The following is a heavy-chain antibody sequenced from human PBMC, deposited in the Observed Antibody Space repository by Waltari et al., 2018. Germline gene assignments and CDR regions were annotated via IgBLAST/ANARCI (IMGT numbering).Heavy chain of an antibody. D-gene: IGHD6-25*01. CDR1: GFSPHPVNRAY. CDR3: VTDRGNFDY. V-gene: IGHV3-15*01. J-gene: IGHJ4*02. CDR2: IKTNSEGATT. Sequence: EVQLVESGGGLVQQGGSLRLSCVVSGFSPHPVNRAYMSWVRQAPTGGLEWIGRIKTNSEGATTEFAAPLKGRFSISRDDSKKTLYLQLSSLEKDDTAVYYCVTDRGNFDYWGQGTLVTVSS.